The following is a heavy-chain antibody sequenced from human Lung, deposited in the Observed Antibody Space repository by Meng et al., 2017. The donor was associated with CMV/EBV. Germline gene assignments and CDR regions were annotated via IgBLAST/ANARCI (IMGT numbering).Heavy chain of an antibody. D-gene: IGHD3-10*01. CDR1: RYPRNELY. J-gene: IGHJ5*02. Sequence: VARYPRNELYMHWVLQSSGKVLGGMVGFDTDDGDTIYAHNLQGRVTMTADTSTASAYLELRSLTFKDTAVYYCATAYSSGRKAPRWFDPWGQGTLVTVSS. CDR3: ATAYSSGRKAPRWFDP. CDR2: FDTDDGDT. V-gene: IGHV1-24*01.